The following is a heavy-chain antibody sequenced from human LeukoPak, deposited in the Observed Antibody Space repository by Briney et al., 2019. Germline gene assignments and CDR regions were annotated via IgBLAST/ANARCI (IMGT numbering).Heavy chain of an antibody. V-gene: IGHV1-2*02. J-gene: IGHJ4*02. Sequence: ASVKVSCKASGYTFTGFYIHWVRQAPGQGLEWMGCIDPDRGGTNYAQKFQGRVTLTRDTSINTAYMELSGLTSDDTAMYYCVREDFVVIPAAMRGDYWGQGTLVIVSS. CDR2: IDPDRGGT. CDR3: VREDFVVIPAAMRGDY. D-gene: IGHD2-2*01. CDR1: GYTFTGFY.